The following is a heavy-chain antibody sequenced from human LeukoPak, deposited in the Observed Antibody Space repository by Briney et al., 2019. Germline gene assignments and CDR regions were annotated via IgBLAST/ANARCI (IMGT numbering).Heavy chain of an antibody. J-gene: IGHJ4*02. D-gene: IGHD6-6*01. CDR2: INHSGST. CDR3: ATLSVTARPDY. CDR1: GGSFSGYY. V-gene: IGHV4-34*01. Sequence: SETLSLTCAVYGGSFSGYYWSWIRQPPGKGLEWIGEINHSGSTNYNPSLKSRVTISVDTSKNQFSLKLSSVTAADTAVYYCATLSVTARPDYSGQGTLVTVSS.